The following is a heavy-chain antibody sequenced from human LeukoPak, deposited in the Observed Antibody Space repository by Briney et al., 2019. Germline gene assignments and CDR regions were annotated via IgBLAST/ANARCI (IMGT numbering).Heavy chain of an antibody. CDR1: GYTFTGYY. CDR2: INPNSGGT. CDR3: ARDPGYCSSTSCLTHYYGMDV. Sequence: ASVNVSCKASGYTFTGYYMHWVRQAPGQGLEWMGRINPNSGGTNYAQKFQGWVTMTRDTSISTAYMELSRLRSDDTAVYYCARDPGYCSSTSCLTHYYGMDVWGQGTTVTVSS. V-gene: IGHV1-2*04. J-gene: IGHJ6*02. D-gene: IGHD2-2*01.